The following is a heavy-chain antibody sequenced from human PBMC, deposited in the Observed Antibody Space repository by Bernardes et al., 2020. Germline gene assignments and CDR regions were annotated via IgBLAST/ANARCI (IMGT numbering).Heavy chain of an antibody. CDR2: ISGSGGST. V-gene: IGHV3-23*01. D-gene: IGHD3-22*01. Sequence: GGSLRLSCAASGFTFSSYAMSWVRQAPGKGLEWVSAISGSGGSTYYADSVKGRFTISRDNPKNTLYLQMNSLRAEDTAVYYCAKDRRDYYDSSGYWIGSFDIWGQGTMVTVSS. CDR3: AKDRRDYYDSSGYWIGSFDI. CDR1: GFTFSSYA. J-gene: IGHJ3*02.